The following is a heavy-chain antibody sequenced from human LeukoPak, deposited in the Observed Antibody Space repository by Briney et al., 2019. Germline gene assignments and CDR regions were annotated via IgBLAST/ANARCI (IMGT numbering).Heavy chain of an antibody. CDR3: ARGDVDTPSGAPGGVDYFDP. CDR2: INGRGGII. D-gene: IGHD2-21*02. J-gene: IGHJ5*02. CDR1: GFSFSNYY. Sequence: GGSLRLSCKASGFSFSNYYMNWVRQAPGKGLEWLSHINGRGGIINYADSVKGRFTISRDNARNSLDLHMSSLGAEDTAVYYCARGDVDTPSGAPGGVDYFDPWGHGTSVTVSS. V-gene: IGHV3-48*04.